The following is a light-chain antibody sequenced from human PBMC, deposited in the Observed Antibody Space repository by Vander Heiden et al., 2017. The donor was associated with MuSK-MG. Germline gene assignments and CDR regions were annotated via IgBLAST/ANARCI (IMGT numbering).Light chain of an antibody. J-gene: IGKJ1*01. Sequence: EVVLTQSPATLSVSPGEGATLSCRASQSVSSSLAWYQHKPGQAPRLLIYAASTRATGVPARFSGSGYGKEFTLTISSRQSEDFAVYYCQQYNIWPPWTFGQGTKVEMK. V-gene: IGKV3-15*01. CDR2: AAS. CDR3: QQYNIWPPWT. CDR1: QSVSSS.